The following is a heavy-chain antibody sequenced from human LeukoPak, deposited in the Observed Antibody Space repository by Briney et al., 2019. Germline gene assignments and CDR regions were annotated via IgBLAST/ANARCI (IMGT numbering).Heavy chain of an antibody. CDR1: GFTFSSYA. CDR2: ISGSGGST. D-gene: IGHD6-13*01. CDR3: AKFGGPDSRADAFDI. Sequence: GGSLRLSCAASGFTFSSYAMSWVRQAPGKGLEWVSAISGSGGSTYYADSVKGRFTISRDNSKNTLYLQTNSLRAEDTAVYYCAKFGGPDSRADAFDIWGQGTMVTVSS. J-gene: IGHJ3*02. V-gene: IGHV3-23*01.